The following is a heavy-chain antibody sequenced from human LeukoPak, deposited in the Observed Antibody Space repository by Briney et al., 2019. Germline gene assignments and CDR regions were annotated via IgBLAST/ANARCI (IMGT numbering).Heavy chain of an antibody. Sequence: PSETLSLTCTVSSGSISTSNYYWGWVRQPPGKALEWIGNIFYSGSTYYSPSLKSRVTISVDKSKNQFSLKLSSVTAADTAVYYCARDGAHKNHYYSYYYMDVWGKGTTVTVSS. CDR3: ARDGAHKNHYYSYYYMDV. CDR1: SGSISTSNYY. V-gene: IGHV4-39*07. J-gene: IGHJ6*03. CDR2: IFYSGST. D-gene: IGHD3-16*01.